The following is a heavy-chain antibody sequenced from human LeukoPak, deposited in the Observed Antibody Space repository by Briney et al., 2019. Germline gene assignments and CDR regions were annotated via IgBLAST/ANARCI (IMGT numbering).Heavy chain of an antibody. J-gene: IGHJ4*02. V-gene: IGHV3-7*01. CDR2: IKQDGSEK. CDR3: AREGPMLVETD. D-gene: IGHD1-26*01. CDR1: GFTFSRYW. Sequence: PGGSLRLSCAASGFTFSRYWMSWVRQAPGKGLEWVANIKQDGSEKYYVDSVKGRFTISRDNAKNSLYLQMNSLRGEDMAVYYCAREGPMLVETDWGQGTLVTVSS.